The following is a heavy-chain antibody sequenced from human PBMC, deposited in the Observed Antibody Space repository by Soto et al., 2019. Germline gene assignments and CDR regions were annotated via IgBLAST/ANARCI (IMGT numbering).Heavy chain of an antibody. CDR3: ARDPYIAAAAPDAFDI. V-gene: IGHV1-18*01. CDR2: ISAYNGNT. Sequence: ASVKVSCKASGYTFTSYGISWVRQAPGQGLEWMGWISAYNGNTNYAQKLQGRVTMTTDTSTSTAYMELRSLRSDDTAVYYCARDPYIAAAAPDAFDIWGQGTTVTVSS. D-gene: IGHD6-13*01. J-gene: IGHJ3*02. CDR1: GYTFTSYG.